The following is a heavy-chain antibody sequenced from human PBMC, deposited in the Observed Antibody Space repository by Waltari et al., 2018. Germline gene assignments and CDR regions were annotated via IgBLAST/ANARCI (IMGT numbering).Heavy chain of an antibody. CDR2: IYSVGST. CDR1: GFTVSSTY. J-gene: IGHJ6*02. V-gene: IGHV3-53*01. CDR3: ARGLRFLEWSPVYYYYGMDV. Sequence: EVQLVESGGGLIQPGGSLRLSCAASGFTVSSTYMRWVRQAPWKGLEWVSVIYSVGSTYYADSVKGRFTISRDNSKNTLYLQMNSLRAEDTAVYYCARGLRFLEWSPVYYYYGMDVWGQGTTVTVSS. D-gene: IGHD3-3*01.